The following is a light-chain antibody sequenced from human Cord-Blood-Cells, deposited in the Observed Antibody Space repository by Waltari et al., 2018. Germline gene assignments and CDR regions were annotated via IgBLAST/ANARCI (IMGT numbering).Light chain of an antibody. CDR2: WAS. CDR3: QQYYSTPRS. V-gene: IGKV4-1*01. Sequence: DLVMTQSPDSLAVSLGERATINGKSSPSVLYSSNNKNYLAWYQQKPGQPPKLLIYWASTRESGVPDRFSGSGSGTDFTLTISSLQAEDVAVYYCQQYYSTPRSFGQGTKLEIK. J-gene: IGKJ2*03. CDR1: PSVLYSSNNKNY.